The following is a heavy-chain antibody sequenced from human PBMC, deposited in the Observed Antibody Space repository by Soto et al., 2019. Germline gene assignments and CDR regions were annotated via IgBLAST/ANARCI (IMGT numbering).Heavy chain of an antibody. V-gene: IGHV3-64D*06. Sequence: GGSLRLSCSASGFTFSSYAMHWVRQAPGKELEYVSSISINGGSTHYADSVKGRFTISRDNSRNTQYLQMSSLRADDTAVYYCVKGEFYYDSSAYYPFDSWGQGTLVTVSS. CDR2: ISINGGST. D-gene: IGHD3-22*01. J-gene: IGHJ4*02. CDR3: VKGEFYYDSSAYYPFDS. CDR1: GFTFSSYA.